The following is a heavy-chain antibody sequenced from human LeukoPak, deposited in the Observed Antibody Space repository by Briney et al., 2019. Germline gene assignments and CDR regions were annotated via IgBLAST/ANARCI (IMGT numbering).Heavy chain of an antibody. CDR3: ARADPPHANLLWFGELLQFDY. V-gene: IGHV7-4-1*02. D-gene: IGHD3-10*01. J-gene: IGHJ4*02. Sequence: GASVKVSCKASGYTFTSYAMNWVRQAPGQGLEWMGWINTNTGNPTYAQGFTGRFVFSLDTSVSTAYLQISSLKAEDTAVYYCARADPPHANLLWFGELLQFDYWGQGTLVTVSS. CDR1: GYTFTSYA. CDR2: INTNTGNP.